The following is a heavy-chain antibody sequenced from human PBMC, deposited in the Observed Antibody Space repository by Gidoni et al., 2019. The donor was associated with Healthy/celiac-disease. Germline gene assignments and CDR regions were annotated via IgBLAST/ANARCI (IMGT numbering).Heavy chain of an antibody. CDR3: ARSRSYYDSSGYYYEGDY. V-gene: IGHV5-51*01. CDR1: GYSFTSYC. CDR2: IYPGDSDT. J-gene: IGHJ4*02. Sequence: EVQLVQSGAEVKKPGESLKISCKGSGYSFTSYCSGWVRQMPGKGLEWMGIIYPGDSDTRYSPSFQGQVTISADKSISTAYLQWSSLKASDTAMYYCARSRSYYDSSGYYYEGDYWGQGTLVTVSS. D-gene: IGHD3-22*01.